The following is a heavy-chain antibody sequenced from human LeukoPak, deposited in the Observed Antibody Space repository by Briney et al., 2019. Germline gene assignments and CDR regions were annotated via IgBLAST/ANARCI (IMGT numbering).Heavy chain of an antibody. V-gene: IGHV4-39*01. CDR1: GVSISSSSSY. Sequence: RAWETLSLTCTVSGVSISSSSSYWVRIPQPPEMGLEWIGSIYYSGSTYSNPSRKSRVTISVDTSKNQFSLKVSSVAAADTAVYYCARYESSAYGIDVWGRGTLVTVSS. CDR3: ARYESSAYGIDV. CDR2: IYYSGST. D-gene: IGHD3-22*01. J-gene: IGHJ2*01.